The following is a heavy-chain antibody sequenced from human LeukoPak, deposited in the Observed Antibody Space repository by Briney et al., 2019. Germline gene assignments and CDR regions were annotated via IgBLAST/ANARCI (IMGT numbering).Heavy chain of an antibody. CDR2: ISGGGDK. Sequence: GGSLRLSCAASGFTFSTYAMSWVRQAPGKGLEWVTTISGGGDKQYADHVKGRFTVSRDDSKNTLYLQMNSLGAEDTALYYCAKDVNSSGYYLGFDYWGQGTLVTVSS. CDR3: AKDVNSSGYYLGFDY. J-gene: IGHJ4*02. V-gene: IGHV3-23*01. CDR1: GFTFSTYA. D-gene: IGHD3-22*01.